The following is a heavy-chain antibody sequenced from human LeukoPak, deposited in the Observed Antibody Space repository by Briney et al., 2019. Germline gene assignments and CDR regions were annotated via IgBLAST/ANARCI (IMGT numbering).Heavy chain of an antibody. J-gene: IGHJ4*02. CDR1: GFTFGDYA. V-gene: IGHV3-49*04. CDR2: IRSKAYGGTT. CDR3: TRVSPYGDFLPLY. D-gene: IGHD4-17*01. Sequence: AGGSLRLSCTASGFTFGDYAMSWVRQAPGKGLEWVGFIRSKAYGGTTEYAASVKGRFTISRDDSKSIAYLQMNSLKTEDTAVYYCTRVSPYGDFLPLYWGQGTLVTVSS.